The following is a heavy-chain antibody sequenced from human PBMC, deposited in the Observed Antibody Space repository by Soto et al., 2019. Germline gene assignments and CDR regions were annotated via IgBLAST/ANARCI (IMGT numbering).Heavy chain of an antibody. D-gene: IGHD3-9*01. Sequence: PGGSLRLSCAASGFNLSHPWMTWVRQAAGKGLEWVGRIKSKTDGGTADYAAPVKGRFTISRDDSKNMVYLQMNSLKTEDTAVYYRTTGIYYDILTGYHNVAYWGQGTLVTVSS. CDR1: GFNLSHPW. V-gene: IGHV3-15*01. J-gene: IGHJ4*02. CDR2: IKSKTDGGTA. CDR3: TTGIYYDILTGYHNVAY.